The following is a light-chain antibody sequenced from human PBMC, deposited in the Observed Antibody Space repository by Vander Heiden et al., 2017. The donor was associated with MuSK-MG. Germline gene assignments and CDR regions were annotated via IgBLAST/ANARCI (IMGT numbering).Light chain of an antibody. CDR3: QQYDSSSLT. CDR2: GAS. Sequence: EIVLTQSPGTLSLSPGERATLSCRASQSVTSSYLGWYQQRPGQAPRLLIYGASNRATGIPDRFSGSGSGTDFTLTISRLEPEDFAVYYCQQYDSSSLTFGGGTKVXIK. CDR1: QSVTSSY. V-gene: IGKV3-20*01. J-gene: IGKJ4*01.